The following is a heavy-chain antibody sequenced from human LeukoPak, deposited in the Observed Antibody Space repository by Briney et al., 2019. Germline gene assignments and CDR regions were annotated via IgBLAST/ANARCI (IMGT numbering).Heavy chain of an antibody. V-gene: IGHV4-4*07. CDR2: IFRSGST. J-gene: IGHJ4*02. CDR3: AREYGDFDY. Sequence: YYWSWIRQPAGKGLEWIGRIFRSGSTNYNPSLKSRVTMSVDTSKNQFSLKLNSVTAADTAVYYCAREYGDFDYWGQGTLVTVSS. D-gene: IGHD4-17*01. CDR1: YY.